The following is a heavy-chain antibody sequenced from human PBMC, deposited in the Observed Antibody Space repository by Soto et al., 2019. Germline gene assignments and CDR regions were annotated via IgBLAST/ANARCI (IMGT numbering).Heavy chain of an antibody. J-gene: IGHJ4*02. D-gene: IGHD1-1*01. Sequence: EVQLVESGGGLVKPGGSLRLSCAASGLIFSDYTMNWARQTPGKVLEWVSSISGSSTYMYYADSVKGRFTISRDNAKNSLYLQMSSLRVEDTAVYYCAKSGGPGMGLFDYWGQGTLVTVSS. V-gene: IGHV3-21*02. CDR2: ISGSSTYM. CDR1: GLIFSDYT. CDR3: AKSGGPGMGLFDY.